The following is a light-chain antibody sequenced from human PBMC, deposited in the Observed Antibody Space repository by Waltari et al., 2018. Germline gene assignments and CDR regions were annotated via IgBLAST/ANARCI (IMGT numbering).Light chain of an antibody. Sequence: DIVMTQSPDSLAVSLGERATINCKSSQSVLYSSDNKNYLAGYQQKPGQPPKLLIYWASTRESGVPDRLSGSGSGTDFTLTISSLQAEDVAVYYCQQYYSTPYTFGQGTKLEIK. CDR2: WAS. CDR3: QQYYSTPYT. CDR1: QSVLYSSDNKNY. V-gene: IGKV4-1*01. J-gene: IGKJ2*01.